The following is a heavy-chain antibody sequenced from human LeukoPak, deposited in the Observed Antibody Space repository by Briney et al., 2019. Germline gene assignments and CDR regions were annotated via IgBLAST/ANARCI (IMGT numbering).Heavy chain of an antibody. J-gene: IGHJ6*03. CDR3: ARGVRGWPSRYYYYYMDV. V-gene: IGHV1-69*05. CDR1: GGTFSSYA. CDR2: TIPIFGTA. Sequence: SVKVSCKASGGTFSSYAISWVRQAPGQGLEWMGGTIPIFGTANYAQKFQGRVTITTDESTSTAYMELSSLRSEDTAVYYCARGVRGWPSRYYYYYMDVWGKGTTVTVSS. D-gene: IGHD3-10*01.